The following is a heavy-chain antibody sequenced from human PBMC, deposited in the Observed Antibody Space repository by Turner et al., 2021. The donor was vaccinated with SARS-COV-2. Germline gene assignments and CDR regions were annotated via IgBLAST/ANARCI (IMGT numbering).Heavy chain of an antibody. J-gene: IGHJ4*02. CDR2: ISYDGSNK. CDR1: GFTFSRYA. CDR3: ARGFSGNYYYFDY. D-gene: IGHD1-26*01. Sequence: QVQLVESGGGVVQPGRSLRLSCAASGFTFSRYAMHWVRQAPGKGLEWVAVISYDGSNKYYADSVKGRFTISRDNSKNTLYLQMNSLRAEDTAVYYCARGFSGNYYYFDYWGQGTLVTVSS. V-gene: IGHV3-30-3*01.